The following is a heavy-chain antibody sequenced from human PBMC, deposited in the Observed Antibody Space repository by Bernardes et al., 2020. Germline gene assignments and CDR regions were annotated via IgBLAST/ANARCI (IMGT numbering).Heavy chain of an antibody. CDR3: ARRRIGVTVWFDA. CDR2: VIDTGST. Sequence: SETLSLTCGVSGGSFEGYFWSWIRQSPKQGLEFIGEVIDTGSTNYNPSLKRRVILSADKSKRQFSLNLSSLTAADNGLYYCARRRIGVTVWFDAWGQGILVTVSS. D-gene: IGHD6-19*01. J-gene: IGHJ5*02. V-gene: IGHV4-34*12. CDR1: GGSFEGYF.